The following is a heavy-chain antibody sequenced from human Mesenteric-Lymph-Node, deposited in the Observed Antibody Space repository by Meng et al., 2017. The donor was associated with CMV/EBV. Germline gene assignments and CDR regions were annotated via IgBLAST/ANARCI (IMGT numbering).Heavy chain of an antibody. CDR2: MRFGGDDI. CDR1: GFSVSIYG. V-gene: IGHV3-30*02. D-gene: IGHD2-2*02. J-gene: IGHJ4*02. Sequence: ASGFSVSIYGMHWVRQAPGKGPEWVAFMRFGGDDIFYRDSVRGRFTVSRDNSKNTLYLQMDSLRPGDTALYYCAKDYTNDWSNYFDYWGRGTLVTVSS. CDR3: AKDYTNDWSNYFDY.